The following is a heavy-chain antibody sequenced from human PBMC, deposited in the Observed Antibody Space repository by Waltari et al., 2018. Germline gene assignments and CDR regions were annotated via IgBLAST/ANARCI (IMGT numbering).Heavy chain of an antibody. D-gene: IGHD3-3*01. CDR1: GYTFTGYY. CDR2: INPNSGGT. V-gene: IGHV1-2*02. J-gene: IGHJ4*02. Sequence: QVQLVQSGAEVKKPGASVKVSCTASGYTFTGYYMHWVRQAPAQGLEWMGWINPNSGGTNYAQKFPGRVTMTRDTSISTAYMELSRLRSDDTAVYYCARDQATIFGVVRDLGGYWGQGTLVTVSS. CDR3: ARDQATIFGVVRDLGGY.